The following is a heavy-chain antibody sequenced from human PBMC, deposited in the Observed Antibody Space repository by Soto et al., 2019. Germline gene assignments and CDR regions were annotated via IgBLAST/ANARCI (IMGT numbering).Heavy chain of an antibody. CDR3: AKRGLPYYYDSSGYYPAPFDY. CDR1: GFTFSSYA. V-gene: IGHV3-23*01. CDR2: ISGSGGST. J-gene: IGHJ4*02. D-gene: IGHD3-22*01. Sequence: PVGSLRLSCAASGFTFSSYAMSWVRQAPGKGLEWVSAISGSGGSTYYADSVKGRFTISRDNSKNTLYLQMNSLRAEDTAVYYCAKRGLPYYYDSSGYYPAPFDYWGQGTLVTVSS.